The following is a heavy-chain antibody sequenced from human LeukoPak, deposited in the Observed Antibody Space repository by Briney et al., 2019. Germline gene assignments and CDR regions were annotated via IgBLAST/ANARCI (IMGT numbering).Heavy chain of an antibody. CDR3: AKALAWGAVDDPFDY. CDR2: ISYDGSIK. J-gene: IGHJ4*02. Sequence: PGGSLRLSCAASGFTFSNYGMHWVRQAPGKGLEWVAVISYDGSIKYYADSVKGRFTISRDNSKNTLYLQMNSLRAEDTAVYYCAKALAWGAVDDPFDYWGQGTLVTVSS. V-gene: IGHV3-30*18. D-gene: IGHD6-19*01. CDR1: GFTFSNYG.